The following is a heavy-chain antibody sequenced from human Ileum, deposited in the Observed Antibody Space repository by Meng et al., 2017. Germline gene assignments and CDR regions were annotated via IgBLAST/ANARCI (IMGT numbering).Heavy chain of an antibody. CDR2: INWNGIIV. V-gene: IGHV3-9*02. D-gene: IGHD2-21*01. J-gene: IGHJ3*01. CDR1: GLMSEDHA. CDR3: TKDINAGGADL. Sequence: GGSLRLSCAASGLMSEDHAMRWVRQPPGKGLEWVSGINWNGIIVDYADSVKGRFTTSRDNAKNSLYLQMNSLRVEDTALYYCTKDINAGGADLWGQGTMVTVSS.